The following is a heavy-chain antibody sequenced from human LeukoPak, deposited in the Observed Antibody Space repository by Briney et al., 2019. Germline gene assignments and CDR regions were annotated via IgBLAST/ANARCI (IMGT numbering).Heavy chain of an antibody. D-gene: IGHD3-22*01. Sequence: TPSETLSLTCTVSGGSISSYYWSWIRQPPGKGLEWIGYIYYSGSTNYNPSLKSRVTISVDTSKNQFSLKLSSVTAADTAVYYCASKYYYDSSGYLIDAFDIWGQGTMVTVSS. J-gene: IGHJ3*02. V-gene: IGHV4-59*01. CDR2: IYYSGST. CDR3: ASKYYYDSSGYLIDAFDI. CDR1: GGSISSYY.